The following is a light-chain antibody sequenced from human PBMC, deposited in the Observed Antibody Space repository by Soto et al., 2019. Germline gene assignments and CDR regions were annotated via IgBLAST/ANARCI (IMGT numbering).Light chain of an antibody. CDR2: AAS. CDR3: ELYGGSPLS. J-gene: IGKJ3*01. V-gene: IGKV3-20*01. Sequence: EIVLTQSPGTLSLSPGERATLSCRAIQSLGSRKLAWYQQKPGQPPRLLIHAASTRATGIPDRFSGSGSGTDFALTIDRLEPEDFAVYFCELYGGSPLSFGPGTKVDV. CDR1: QSLGSRK.